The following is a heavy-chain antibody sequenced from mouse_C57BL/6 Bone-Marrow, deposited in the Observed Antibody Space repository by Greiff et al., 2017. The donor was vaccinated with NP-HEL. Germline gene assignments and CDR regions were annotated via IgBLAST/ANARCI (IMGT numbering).Heavy chain of an antibody. Sequence: VQLKESGPELVKPGASVKISCKASGYSFTGYYMNWVKQSPEKSLEWIGEINPSTGGTTYNQKFKAKATLTVDKSSSTAYMQLKSLTSEDSAVYYCARSGSRDYAMDYWGQGTSVTVSS. V-gene: IGHV1-42*01. D-gene: IGHD1-1*01. CDR2: INPSTGGT. CDR3: ARSGSRDYAMDY. CDR1: GYSFTGYY. J-gene: IGHJ4*01.